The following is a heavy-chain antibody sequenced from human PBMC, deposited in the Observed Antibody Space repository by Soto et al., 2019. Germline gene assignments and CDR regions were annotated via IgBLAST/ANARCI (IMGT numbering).Heavy chain of an antibody. CDR3: ARGNDWQSSTFDI. Sequence: QVQLQESGPGLVKPSETLSLTCTVAGGSLTDHYWNWFRQSPGRGLQWIGYVYYSGATSYNPSLTSRVTMTVHTYKYQFSLKLRSVTAADTAVYFCARGNDWQSSTFDIWGQGTMVSVSS. CDR2: VYYSGAT. J-gene: IGHJ3*02. CDR1: GGSLTDHY. D-gene: IGHD2-21*01. V-gene: IGHV4-59*11.